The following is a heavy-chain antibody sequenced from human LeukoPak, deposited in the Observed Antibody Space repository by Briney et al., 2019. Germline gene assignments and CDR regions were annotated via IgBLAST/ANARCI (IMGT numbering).Heavy chain of an antibody. Sequence: APVKVSCKVSGYTLTELSMHWVRQAPGKGLEWMGGFDPEDGETIYAQKFQGRVTMTEDTSTDTAYMELSSLRSEDTAVYYCATDQGSSGYCAGWGQGTLVTVSS. CDR1: GYTLTELS. J-gene: IGHJ4*02. CDR3: ATDQGSSGYCAG. CDR2: FDPEDGET. D-gene: IGHD3-22*01. V-gene: IGHV1-24*01.